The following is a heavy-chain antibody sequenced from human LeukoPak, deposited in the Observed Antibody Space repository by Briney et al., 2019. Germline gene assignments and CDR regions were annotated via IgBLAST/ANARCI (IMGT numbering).Heavy chain of an antibody. CDR3: AELGITMIGGV. J-gene: IGHJ6*04. CDR2: IYSGGTI. V-gene: IGHV3-53*01. D-gene: IGHD3-10*02. Sequence: GGSLRLSCAASGFTVSSNYISWVRQAPGKGLEWVSVIYSGGTIYYADSVKGRFTISRDNAKNSLYLQMNSLRAEDTAVYYCAELGITMIGGVWGKGTTVTISS. CDR1: GFTVSSNY.